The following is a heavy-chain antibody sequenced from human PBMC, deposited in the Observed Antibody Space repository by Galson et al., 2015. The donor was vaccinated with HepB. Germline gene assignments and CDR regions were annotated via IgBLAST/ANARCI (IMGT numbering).Heavy chain of an antibody. V-gene: IGHV1-3*01. J-gene: IGHJ5*02. D-gene: IGHD2-15*01. CDR3: ARGRGRAVVSGGTWWFDP. CDR1: GSTFTSYA. CDR2: INAGNGNT. Sequence: SVTVSCKASGSTFTSYAMHWVRQAPGQRLEWMGWINAGNGNTKYSQKFQGRVTITRDTSASTAYMELSSLRSEDTAVYYCARGRGRAVVSGGTWWFDPWGQGTLVTVSS.